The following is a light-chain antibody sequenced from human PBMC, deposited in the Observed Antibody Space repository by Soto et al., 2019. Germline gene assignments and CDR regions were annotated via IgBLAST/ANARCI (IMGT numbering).Light chain of an antibody. Sequence: EIVMTQSPDTLSVSPGERATLSCRASQSVSTNLAWYQQNPGQAPRLLIYGASTRATGTPARFSGSGSGTEFTLTISSLQSEDFAVYHCEQYNNWPYTCGQGTKLEIK. CDR2: GAS. CDR3: EQYNNWPYT. J-gene: IGKJ2*01. V-gene: IGKV3-15*01. CDR1: QSVSTN.